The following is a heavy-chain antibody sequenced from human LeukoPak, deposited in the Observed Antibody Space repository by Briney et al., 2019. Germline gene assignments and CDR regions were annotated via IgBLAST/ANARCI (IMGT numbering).Heavy chain of an antibody. J-gene: IGHJ4*02. CDR2: TSNGGNTI. V-gene: IGHV3-11*01. D-gene: IGHD1-26*01. CDR1: GFTLSDYY. Sequence: PGGSLRLSCAASGFTLSDYYMSWIRQAPGRGLEWVSHTSNGGNTIYYADSVKGRFTISRDSAKNSLYLQMNSLRAEDTAVYYCAKGATTYYFDYWGQGTLVTVSS. CDR3: AKGATTYYFDY.